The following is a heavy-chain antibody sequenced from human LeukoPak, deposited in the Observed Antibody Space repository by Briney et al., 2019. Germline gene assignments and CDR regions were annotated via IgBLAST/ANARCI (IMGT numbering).Heavy chain of an antibody. CDR3: ARPRPYYDSSGGAYHFDH. Sequence: GESLKISCKGSGYSFTNYWIGWVRQMPGKGLEWRGIIYPADSDTRYSPSFQGQVTISVDKSISTAYLQWSSLKASDTAMYYCARPRPYYDSSGGAYHFDHWGQGTLVTVSS. D-gene: IGHD3-22*01. CDR1: GYSFTNYW. V-gene: IGHV5-51*01. J-gene: IGHJ4*02. CDR2: IYPADSDT.